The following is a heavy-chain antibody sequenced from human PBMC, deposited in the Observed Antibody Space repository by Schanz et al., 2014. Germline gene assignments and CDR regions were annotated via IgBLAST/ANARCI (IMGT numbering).Heavy chain of an antibody. D-gene: IGHD6-19*01. V-gene: IGHV1-46*03. Sequence: QVQLVQSGAEVKKPGASVKVSCKASGYTFTSYYMHWVRQAPGQGLEWMGIINPSGGSTSYAQKFQGRVTMTRDTSTSTGYMYLSSRRSEDTAVYYCARRYSSGWYEFDYWGQGTLVTVSS. CDR2: INPSGGST. CDR1: GYTFTSYY. CDR3: ARRYSSGWYEFDY. J-gene: IGHJ4*02.